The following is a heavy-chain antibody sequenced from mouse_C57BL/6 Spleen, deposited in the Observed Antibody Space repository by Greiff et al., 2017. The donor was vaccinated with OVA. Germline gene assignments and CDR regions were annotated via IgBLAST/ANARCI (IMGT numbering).Heavy chain of an antibody. Sequence: EVKLMESGPGLVKPSQSLSLTCSVTGYSITSGYYWNWIRQFPGNKLEWMGYISYDGSNNYNPSLKNRISITRDTSKNQFFLKLNSVTTEDTATYYCARGHYGSSYGDYAMDYWGQGTSVTVSS. CDR3: ARGHYGSSYGDYAMDY. CDR1: GYSITSGYY. D-gene: IGHD1-1*01. CDR2: ISYDGSN. V-gene: IGHV3-6*01. J-gene: IGHJ4*01.